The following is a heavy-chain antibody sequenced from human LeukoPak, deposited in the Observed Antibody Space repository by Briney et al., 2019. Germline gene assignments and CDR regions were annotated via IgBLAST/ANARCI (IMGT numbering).Heavy chain of an antibody. CDR3: ARSKDYDYVWGSYPHDY. D-gene: IGHD3-16*02. J-gene: IGHJ4*02. CDR2: MNPNSGNT. Sequence: GASVKVSCKASGYTFTSYDINWVRQATGQGLEWMGWMNPNSGNTGHAQKFQGRVTMTRNTSISTAYMELSSLRSEDTAVYYCARSKDYDYVWGSYPHDYWGQGTLVTVSS. V-gene: IGHV1-8*01. CDR1: GYTFTSYD.